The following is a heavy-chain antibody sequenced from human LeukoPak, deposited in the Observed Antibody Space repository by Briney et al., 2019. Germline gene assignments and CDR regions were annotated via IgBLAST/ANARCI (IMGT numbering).Heavy chain of an antibody. Sequence: GGSLRLSCAASGFNFKNYGLEWVRQAPGKGLEWLAVTSHDGSHTYYAESVKGRFTISRDNAKNSLYLQMNSLRAEDTAVYYCATDWAWGGFDHWGQGALVTVSS. CDR2: TSHDGSHT. CDR1: GFNFKNYG. J-gene: IGHJ4*02. CDR3: ATDWAWGGFDH. D-gene: IGHD3-16*01. V-gene: IGHV3-30*03.